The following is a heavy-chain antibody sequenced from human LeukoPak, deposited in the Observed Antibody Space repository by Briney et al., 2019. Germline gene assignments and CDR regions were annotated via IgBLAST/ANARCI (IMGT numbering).Heavy chain of an antibody. CDR2: IKSKSDGGTT. D-gene: IGHD3-22*01. V-gene: IGHV3-15*01. J-gene: IGHJ4*01. CDR3: STTYYYDSSEGY. Sequence: RIKSKSDGGTTDYAAPVKGRFTISRDDSKNTLYLQMNSLKTEDTAVYYCSTTYYYDSSEGYWGHGTLVTVSS.